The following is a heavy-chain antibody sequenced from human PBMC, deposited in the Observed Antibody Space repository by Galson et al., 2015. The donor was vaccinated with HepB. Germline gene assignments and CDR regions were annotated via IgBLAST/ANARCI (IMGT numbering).Heavy chain of an antibody. J-gene: IGHJ5*02. CDR3: ARGSPSTSSVGWFDP. Sequence: CAISGDSVSTNSASWSWIRQSPSRGLEWLGRTYYYRSKWQTDYAVSLKSRITINPDTSKNQFSLQLNSVTPDDTAVYYCARGSPSTSSVGWFDPWGQGSLVTVSS. D-gene: IGHD2-2*01. CDR1: GDSVSTNSAS. CDR2: TYYYRSKWQT. V-gene: IGHV6-1*01.